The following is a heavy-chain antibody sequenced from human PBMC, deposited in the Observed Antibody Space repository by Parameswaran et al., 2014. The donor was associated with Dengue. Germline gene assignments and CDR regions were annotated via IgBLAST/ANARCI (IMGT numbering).Heavy chain of an antibody. V-gene: IGHV3-21*01. D-gene: IGHD3-16*02. CDR2: ISISSNYI. Sequence: KWIRQPPGKGLQWVSSISISSNYIYYADSVKGRFTISRDNAKNSLYLQMNSLRAEDTAVYYCARDYDYIWGSYRYYYYGMDVWGQGTTVTVSS. CDR3: ARDYDYIWGSYRYYYYGMDV. J-gene: IGHJ6*02.